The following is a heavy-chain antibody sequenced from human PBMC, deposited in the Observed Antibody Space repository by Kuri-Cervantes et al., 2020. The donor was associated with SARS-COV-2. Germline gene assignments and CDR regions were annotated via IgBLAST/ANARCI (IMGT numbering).Heavy chain of an antibody. CDR2: ISWDGDST. CDR3: SKAKGDRRNEVYYFDY. V-gene: IGHV3-43*01. J-gene: IGHJ4*02. D-gene: IGHD1-1*01. Sequence: GGSLSLSCAASGFTFDDYTMHWVRQAPGKGLEWVALISWDGDSTYHADSVKGRFTISRDNSKNSLYLQMNSLRTEDTALYFCSKAKGDRRNEVYYFDYWGQGTLVTVSS. CDR1: GFTFDDYT.